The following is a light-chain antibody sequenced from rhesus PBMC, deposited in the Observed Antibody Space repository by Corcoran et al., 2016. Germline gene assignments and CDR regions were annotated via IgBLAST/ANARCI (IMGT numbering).Light chain of an antibody. Sequence: EIVMTQSPATLSLSPGERATLSCRASQSVSSSLAWYQQKPGQAPRLLLFGISSRARGSPHRFSGMGSGTQFPLTISSREPEDFEFYYCQQYSNWYSFSQGAKVEIK. V-gene: IGKV3-42*03. CDR1: QSVSSS. CDR2: GIS. J-gene: IGKJ2*01. CDR3: QQYSNWYS.